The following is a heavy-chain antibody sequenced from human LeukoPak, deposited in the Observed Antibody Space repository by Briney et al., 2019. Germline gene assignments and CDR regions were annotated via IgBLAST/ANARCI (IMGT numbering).Heavy chain of an antibody. D-gene: IGHD3-3*01. CDR3: ARGLHPHITIFGVVPSYYFDY. CDR1: GFTFSSYA. CDR2: ISYDGSNK. Sequence: GGSLRLSCAASGFTFSSYAMHWVRQAPGKGLEWVAVISYDGSNKYYADSVKGRFTISRDNSKNTLYLQMNSLRAEDTAVYYCARGLHPHITIFGVVPSYYFDYWGQGTLVTVPS. V-gene: IGHV3-30-3*01. J-gene: IGHJ4*02.